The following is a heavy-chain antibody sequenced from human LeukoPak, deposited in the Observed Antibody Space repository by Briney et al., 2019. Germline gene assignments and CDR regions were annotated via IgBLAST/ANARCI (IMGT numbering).Heavy chain of an antibody. D-gene: IGHD1-26*01. J-gene: IGHJ4*02. CDR3: ARGQPFAIGGATVQYYFDY. CDR2: IYSGGNT. V-gene: IGHV3-53*01. CDR1: GFSVSNNY. Sequence: PGGSLRLSCGASGFSVSNNYMNWVRQAPGKGLEWVSVIYSGGNTYYADSVRGRFTISRDNSKNTLYLQMNSLRVEDTAVYYCARGQPFAIGGATVQYYFDYWGQGTLVAVSS.